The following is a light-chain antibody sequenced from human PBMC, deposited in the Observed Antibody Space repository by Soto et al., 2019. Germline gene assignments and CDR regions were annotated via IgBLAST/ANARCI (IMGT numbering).Light chain of an antibody. Sequence: SYELTQPPSVSVSPGQTASITCSGDKLGDKYACWYQQKPGQSPVLVIYQDSKRPSLIPERFSGSNSENTATLTISGTQAMDEADYYCQAWDSSTAVFGTGTKVTVL. CDR2: QDS. V-gene: IGLV3-1*01. CDR3: QAWDSSTAV. CDR1: KLGDKY. J-gene: IGLJ1*01.